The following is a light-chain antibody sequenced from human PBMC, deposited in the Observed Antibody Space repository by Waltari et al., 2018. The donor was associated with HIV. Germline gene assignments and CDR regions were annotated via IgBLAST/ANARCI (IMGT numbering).Light chain of an antibody. Sequence: LLMTQSPGSLSVSPGERVTLSCRASQSVSNNLAWFQHKRGQPPRLLIFGGSSKAAGVPDIFRGSGSGTEFNLTISGLRSEDFATYYCQQYHSWPWTFGQGTKVEV. CDR1: QSVSNN. CDR3: QQYHSWPWT. J-gene: IGKJ1*01. V-gene: IGKV3-15*01. CDR2: GGS.